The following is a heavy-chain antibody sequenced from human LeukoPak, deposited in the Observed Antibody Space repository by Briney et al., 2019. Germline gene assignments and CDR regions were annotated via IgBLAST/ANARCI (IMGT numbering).Heavy chain of an antibody. CDR1: GFPVRSNY. V-gene: IGHV3-53*01. J-gene: IGHJ6*02. CDR3: ARDRESFYGMDV. Sequence: GGSLRLSCAASGFPVRSNYMSWVRQAPGKGLEWVSVIYSGGSTYYADSVKGRFTISRDNSKNTLYLQMNSLRAEDTAVYYCARDRESFYGMDVWGQGTTVTVSS. CDR2: IYSGGST.